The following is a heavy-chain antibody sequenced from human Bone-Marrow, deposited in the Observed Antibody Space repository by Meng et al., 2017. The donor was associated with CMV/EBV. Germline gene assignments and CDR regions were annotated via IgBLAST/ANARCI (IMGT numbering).Heavy chain of an antibody. CDR1: GYTFTGYY. D-gene: IGHD6-19*01. Sequence: SVKVSCKASGYTFTGYYMHWVRQAPGQGLEWMGWINPNSGGTNYAQKFQGRVTMTRDTSISTAYMELSRLRSDDTAVYYCARYPRNIAVDPRFDYWGQGTLVTVSS. CDR3: ARYPRNIAVDPRFDY. CDR2: INPNSGGT. J-gene: IGHJ4*02. V-gene: IGHV1-2*02.